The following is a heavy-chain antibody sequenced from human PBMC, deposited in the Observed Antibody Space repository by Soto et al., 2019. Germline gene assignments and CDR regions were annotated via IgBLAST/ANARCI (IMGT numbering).Heavy chain of an antibody. Sequence: SVKVSCKASGGTFSSYAISWVRQAPGQGLEWMGGIIPIFGTANYAQKFQGRVTITADKSTSTAYMELSSLRSEDTAVYYCARSRAFRNWGPTYFYYGMDVWGQGTTVTVCS. J-gene: IGHJ6*02. CDR1: GGTFSSYA. CDR2: IIPIFGTA. V-gene: IGHV1-69*06. CDR3: ARSRAFRNWGPTYFYYGMDV. D-gene: IGHD7-27*01.